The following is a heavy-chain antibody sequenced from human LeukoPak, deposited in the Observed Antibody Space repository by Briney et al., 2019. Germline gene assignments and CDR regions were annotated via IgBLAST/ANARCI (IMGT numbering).Heavy chain of an antibody. CDR1: GGTFSSYA. J-gene: IGHJ6*03. D-gene: IGHD6-19*01. CDR3: ARGPSGWYENYYYYMDV. V-gene: IGHV1-69*13. CDR2: IIPIFGTA. Sequence: ASVKVSCKASGGTFSSYAISWVRQAPGQGLEWMGGIIPIFGTANYAQEFQGRVTITADESTSTAYMELSSLRSEDTAVYYCARGPSGWYENYYYYMDVWGKGTTVTVSS.